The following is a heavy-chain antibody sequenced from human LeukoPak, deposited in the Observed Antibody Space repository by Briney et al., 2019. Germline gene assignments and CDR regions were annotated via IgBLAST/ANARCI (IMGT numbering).Heavy chain of an antibody. CDR2: IYYSRGT. CDR3: ARDPRAFDI. V-gene: IGHV4-59*01. Sequence: PSETLSLTCTIPGGYITNNYWSWIRKPPEKGLEWIGYIYYSRGTNYNPSLKSRVTISVDTSKNQFSLKLGSVTAADTAVYYCARDPRAFDIWGQGTMVTVSS. CDR1: GGYITNNY. J-gene: IGHJ3*02.